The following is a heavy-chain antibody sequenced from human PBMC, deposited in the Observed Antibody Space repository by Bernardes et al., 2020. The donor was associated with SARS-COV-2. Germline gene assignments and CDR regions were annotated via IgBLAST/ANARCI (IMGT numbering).Heavy chain of an antibody. V-gene: IGHV1-2*02. J-gene: IGHJ3*02. CDR2: MSPNTGAT. CDR3: ARDRRMIEVAGDAFDI. CDR1: GYTFTAYS. D-gene: IGHD3-22*01. Sequence: ASVKVSCKASGYTFTAYSIHWVRQAPGQGLEWMGWMSPNTGATNFAQNFQGRVTMTRDTPINTAYLELSRLTSDDTAVYYCARDRRMIEVAGDAFDIWGQGTMVSVSS.